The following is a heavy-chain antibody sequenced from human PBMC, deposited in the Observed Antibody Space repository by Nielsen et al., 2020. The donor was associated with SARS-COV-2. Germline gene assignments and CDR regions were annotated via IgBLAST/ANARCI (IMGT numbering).Heavy chain of an antibody. CDR2: IRSKANSYAT. CDR1: GFTFSGSA. D-gene: IGHD3-10*01. J-gene: IGHJ4*02. V-gene: IGHV3-73*01. CDR3: TRLWLGD. Sequence: GESLKISCAASGFTFSGSAMHWVRQASGKGLEWVGRIRSKANSYATAYAASVKGRFTISRDDSKNTAYLQMNSLKTEDTAVYYCTRLWLGDWGQGTLVTVSS.